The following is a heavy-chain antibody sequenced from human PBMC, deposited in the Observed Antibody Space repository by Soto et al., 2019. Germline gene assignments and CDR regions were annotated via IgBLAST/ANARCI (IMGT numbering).Heavy chain of an antibody. CDR1: GFPFSTYA. D-gene: IGHD3-10*01. Sequence: GGSLRLSCAASGFPFSTYAMSWVRQAPGKGLEWVSGVTGSGDNTFYADSVKGRFTISRDNSQNTLFLQMNSLRAEDTAVYYCAKDYGSETYFFDYWGQGTLVTVSS. V-gene: IGHV3-23*01. J-gene: IGHJ4*02. CDR2: VTGSGDNT. CDR3: AKDYGSETYFFDY.